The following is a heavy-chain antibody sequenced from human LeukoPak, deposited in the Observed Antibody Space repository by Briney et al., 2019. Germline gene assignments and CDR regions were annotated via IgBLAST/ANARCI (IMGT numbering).Heavy chain of an antibody. D-gene: IGHD3-10*01. V-gene: IGHV3-43*02. Sequence: GGSLRLSCAASGFTFDDYAMHWVRQAPGKGLEWVSLISGDGGSTYYADSVKGRFTISRDNSKNSLYLQMNSLRTEDTALYYCAKEEEGGYYRAFDYWGQGTLVTVSS. CDR1: GFTFDDYA. CDR3: AKEEEGGYYRAFDY. CDR2: ISGDGGST. J-gene: IGHJ4*02.